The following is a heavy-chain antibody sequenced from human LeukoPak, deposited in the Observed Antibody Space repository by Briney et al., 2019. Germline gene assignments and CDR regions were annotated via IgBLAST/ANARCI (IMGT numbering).Heavy chain of an antibody. CDR1: GVTFSSYS. CDR3: AREQRYCSGGSCYSYYYGMDV. V-gene: IGHV3-21*01. Sequence: GGSLRLSCAASGVTFSSYSMNWVRKAPGKGLEWVSSISSSSSYIYYADSVKGRFTISRDNAKNSLYLQMNSLRAEDTAVYYCAREQRYCSGGSCYSYYYGMDVWGQGTTVTVSS. CDR2: ISSSSSYI. J-gene: IGHJ6*02. D-gene: IGHD2-15*01.